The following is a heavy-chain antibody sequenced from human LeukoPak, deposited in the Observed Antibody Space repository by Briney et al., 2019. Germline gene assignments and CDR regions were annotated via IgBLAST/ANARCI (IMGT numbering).Heavy chain of an antibody. CDR3: ARDREGYYDSSGYLEIDY. CDR2: IIPIFGTA. V-gene: IGHV1-69*05. CDR1: GGTFSSYA. J-gene: IGHJ4*02. Sequence: GSSAKVSCKASGGTFSSYAISWVRQAPGQGLEWMGGIIPIFGTANYAQKFQGRVTITTDESTSTAYMELSSLRSEDTAVYYCARDREGYYDSSGYLEIDYWGQGTLVTVSS. D-gene: IGHD3-22*01.